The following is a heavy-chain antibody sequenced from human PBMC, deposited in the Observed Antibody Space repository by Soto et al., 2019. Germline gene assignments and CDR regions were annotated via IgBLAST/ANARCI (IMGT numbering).Heavy chain of an antibody. CDR1: GDSISRNSAA. Sequence: SQTLSLTCVSSGDSISRNSAAWNWIRQSPSRGFEWLGRTYYRSRWYHDYAVSVKSRIIINPDTSKNQVSLQLNSVTPDDTAVYYCASYRYDYWGQGTVVTVSS. J-gene: IGHJ4*02. CDR3: ASYRYDY. CDR2: TYYRSRWYH. D-gene: IGHD4-4*01. V-gene: IGHV6-1*01.